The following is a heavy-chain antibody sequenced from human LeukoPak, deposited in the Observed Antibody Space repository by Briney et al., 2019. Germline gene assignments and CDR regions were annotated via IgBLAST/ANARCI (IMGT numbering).Heavy chain of an antibody. D-gene: IGHD6-13*01. CDR2: ISWNSGST. CDR3: AKWNRQPLVKGWFDT. Sequence: GRSLRLSCAASGFTFDDYAMHWVRQAPGKGLEWVSGISWNSGSTAYADSVKGRFTISRDNANNSLSLLMNSLRVEDTAFYYCAKWNRQPLVKGWFDTWGQGALVIVSS. CDR1: GFTFDDYA. J-gene: IGHJ5*02. V-gene: IGHV3-9*01.